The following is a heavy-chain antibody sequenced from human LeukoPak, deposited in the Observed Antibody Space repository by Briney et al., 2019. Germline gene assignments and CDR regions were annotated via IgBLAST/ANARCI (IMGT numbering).Heavy chain of an antibody. J-gene: IGHJ6*03. CDR1: GFTVSSNY. Sequence: GGSLRLSCAASGFTVSSNYMSWVRQAPGKGLEWVSVIYSGGSTYYADSVKGRFAISRDNAKNSLYLQMNSLRAEDTALYYCARWLVSVTTEGNYYYYMDVWGKGTTVTVSS. D-gene: IGHD4-17*01. CDR2: IYSGGST. CDR3: ARWLVSVTTEGNYYYYMDV. V-gene: IGHV3-53*01.